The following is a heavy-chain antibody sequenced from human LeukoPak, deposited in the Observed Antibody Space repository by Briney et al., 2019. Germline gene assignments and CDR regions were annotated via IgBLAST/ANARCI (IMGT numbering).Heavy chain of an antibody. V-gene: IGHV3-66*02. J-gene: IGHJ6*03. CDR1: GFTVNSNY. CDR3: ARDDALGYYYYMDV. CDR2: IYSGGNT. D-gene: IGHD2-2*01. Sequence: GGSLRLSCAASGFTVNSNYMNWVRQAPGKGLEWVSVIYSGGNTYYADSVKGRFTISRDTSKNTLYLQINSLRDEDTAVYYCARDDALGYYYYMDVWGKGTTVTVSS.